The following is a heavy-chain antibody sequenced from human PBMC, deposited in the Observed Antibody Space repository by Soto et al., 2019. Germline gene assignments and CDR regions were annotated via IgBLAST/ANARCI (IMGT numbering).Heavy chain of an antibody. CDR3: ASHFTGVLVLGTSPPGGDNYGWDV. CDR1: GGTFSRYT. CDR2: IIPMLVIA. J-gene: IGHJ6*02. Sequence: QVQLVQSGAEVKKPGSSVKVSCKASGGTFSRYTFTWVRQAPGQGLEWMGRIIPMLVIANYAQNFQGRVTITADKSTSTAYMELSSLTSDDTAVYYCASHFTGVLVLGTSPPGGDNYGWDVWGQGTTVTVSS. V-gene: IGHV1-69*02. D-gene: IGHD2-8*02.